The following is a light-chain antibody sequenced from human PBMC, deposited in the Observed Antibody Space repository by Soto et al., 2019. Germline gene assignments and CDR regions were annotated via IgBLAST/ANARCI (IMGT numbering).Light chain of an antibody. J-gene: IGKJ1*01. CDR2: GAS. CDR3: QQYNKWPLT. Sequence: EVAMAQSPVTLSVSPGDGAALSCRASQSVGNNLAWYQQKPGQAPRLLVYGASTRATGVPARFSGSGSGTEFTLTISSLGSEDFAVYYCQQYNKWPLTFGQGTKVDIK. CDR1: QSVGNN. V-gene: IGKV3-15*01.